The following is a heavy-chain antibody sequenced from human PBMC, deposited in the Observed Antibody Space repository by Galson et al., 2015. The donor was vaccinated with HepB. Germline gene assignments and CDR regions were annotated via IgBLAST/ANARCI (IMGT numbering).Heavy chain of an antibody. J-gene: IGHJ6*03. D-gene: IGHD2-2*01. CDR2: ISGSGGST. V-gene: IGHV3-23*01. CDR1: GFTFSSYA. CDR3: ARDKSLYCSSTSCQGMDV. Sequence: SLRLSCATSGFTFSSYAMSWVRQAPGKGLEWVSAISGSGGSTYYADSVKGRLTISRDNAENSLYLQVNSLRAEDTAVYYCARDKSLYCSSTSCQGMDVWGKGTTVTVSS.